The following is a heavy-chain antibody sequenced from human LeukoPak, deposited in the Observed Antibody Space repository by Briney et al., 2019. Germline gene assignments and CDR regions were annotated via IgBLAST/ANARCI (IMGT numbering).Heavy chain of an antibody. CDR2: ISDDGRQT. V-gene: IGHV3-30*09. CDR3: ARGTTVVTPPFDN. J-gene: IGHJ4*02. CDR1: GFIFSTYA. Sequence: PGGSLRLSCAASGFIFSTYAMNWVRQAPGKGLEWVAVISDDGRQTYYADSVKGRFAISRDNAKNTLYLQMNSLRAEDTAVYYCARGTTVVTPPFDNWGQGTLVTVSS. D-gene: IGHD4-23*01.